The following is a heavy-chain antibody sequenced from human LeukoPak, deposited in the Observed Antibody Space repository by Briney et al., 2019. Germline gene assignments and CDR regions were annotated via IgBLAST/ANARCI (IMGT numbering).Heavy chain of an antibody. CDR2: IYTSGRT. CDR1: GGSISSYY. V-gene: IGHV4-4*07. D-gene: IGHD6-13*01. Sequence: PSETLSLTCTVSGGSISSYYWGWIRQPAGKGLEWIGRIYTSGRTNYNPSLKSRLTMSVDTSKNQFSLKLSFVTAADTAVYYCARVGGIVAAGLFDYWGQGTLVTDSS. J-gene: IGHJ4*02. CDR3: ARVGGIVAAGLFDY.